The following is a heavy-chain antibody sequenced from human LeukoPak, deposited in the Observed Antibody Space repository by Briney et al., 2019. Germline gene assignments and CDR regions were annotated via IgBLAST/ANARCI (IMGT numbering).Heavy chain of an antibody. D-gene: IGHD6-6*01. J-gene: IGHJ4*02. CDR1: GFTFSNYG. V-gene: IGHV3-48*01. Sequence: GGSLRLSCAASGFTFSNYGTDWVRQAPGKGLEWLSYISSSSSSIYYADSVKGRFTISRDNAKNSLFLQMNSLRAEDTAVYYCARGGAARPDYWGQGTLVTVSS. CDR2: ISSSSSSI. CDR3: ARGGAARPDY.